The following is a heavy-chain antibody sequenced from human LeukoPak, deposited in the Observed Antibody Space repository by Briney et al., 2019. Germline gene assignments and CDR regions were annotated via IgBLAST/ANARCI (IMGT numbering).Heavy chain of an antibody. CDR3: ARWTAAALGSFDY. CDR1: GFTFSSYG. CDR2: ISYDGSNK. D-gene: IGHD6-13*01. J-gene: IGHJ4*02. Sequence: GGSLRLSCAASGFTFSSYGMHWVRQAPGKGLEWVAVISYDGSNKYFADSVKGRFNISRDNSKNTLYLQMNSLRAEDTAVYYCARWTAAALGSFDYWGQGTLVTVSS. V-gene: IGHV3-33*05.